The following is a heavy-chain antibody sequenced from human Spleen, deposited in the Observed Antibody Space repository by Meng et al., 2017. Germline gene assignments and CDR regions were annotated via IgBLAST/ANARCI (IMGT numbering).Heavy chain of an antibody. V-gene: IGHV4-34*01. CDR1: GGSFSDYY. J-gene: IGHJ4*02. CDR2: INHSGST. CDR3: ARLTGRYYFDY. Sequence: QVQLQQWGAVLLKPSGTLSLTFVVSGGSFSDYYWSWIRQPPGKGLEWIGEINHSGSTNYNPSLKSRVTISVDTSKNQFSLKLSSVTAADTAVYYCARLTGRYYFDYWGQGTLVTVSS. D-gene: IGHD1-26*01.